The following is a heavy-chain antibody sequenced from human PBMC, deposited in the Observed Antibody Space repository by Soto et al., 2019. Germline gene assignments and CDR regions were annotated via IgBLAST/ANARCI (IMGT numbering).Heavy chain of an antibody. Sequence: QVQLVESGGGVVQPGRSLRLSCAASGFTFSSYALHWVRQAPGKGLEWVAVMSYDGSNKYYADSVKGRFTISRDNSKNTLYLQMNSLRAEDTAVYYCARDNSYGSRNYYDAFDIWGQGTMVTVSS. CDR2: MSYDGSNK. D-gene: IGHD3-10*01. CDR1: GFTFSSYA. J-gene: IGHJ3*02. V-gene: IGHV3-30-3*01. CDR3: ARDNSYGSRNYYDAFDI.